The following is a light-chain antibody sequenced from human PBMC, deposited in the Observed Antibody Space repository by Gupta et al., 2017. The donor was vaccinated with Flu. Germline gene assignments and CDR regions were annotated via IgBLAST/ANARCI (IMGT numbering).Light chain of an antibody. CDR1: QSVSSSY. CDR2: GAS. V-gene: IGKV3-20*01. CDR3: QQEGSSPWT. J-gene: IGKJ1*01. Sequence: EIVLTQSPGTLSLSPGESATLSCRASQSVSSSYLAWYQQKPGQAPRLLIYGASSRATGIPDRFSGSGSGTEFTLTISILDPEDFAVYYYQQEGSSPWTFGQGTKVEIK.